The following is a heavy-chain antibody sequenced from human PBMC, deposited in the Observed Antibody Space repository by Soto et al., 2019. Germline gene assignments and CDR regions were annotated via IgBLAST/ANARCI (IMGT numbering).Heavy chain of an antibody. CDR1: GFTVSSNY. J-gene: IGHJ4*02. CDR3: ARDKTPDILTGYYDEY. CDR2: IYSGGST. V-gene: IGHV3-66*01. Sequence: EVQLVESGGGLVQRGGSLRLSCAASGFTVSSNYMSWVRQAPGKGLEWVSVIYSGGSTYYADSVKGRFTISRDNSKNTLYLQMNSLRAEATAVYYCARDKTPDILTGYYDEYWGQGTLVTVSS. D-gene: IGHD3-9*01.